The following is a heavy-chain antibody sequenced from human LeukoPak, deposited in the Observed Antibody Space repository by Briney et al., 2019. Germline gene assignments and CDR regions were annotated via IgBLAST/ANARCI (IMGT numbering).Heavy chain of an antibody. CDR1: EFIFSNYW. J-gene: IGHJ4*02. V-gene: IGHV3-7*01. Sequence: GGSLRLSCAAPEFIFSNYWMSWVRQAPGKGLKWVANIKPDGSEKNYVDSVRGRFTISRGNAKSSVFLQMNSLRAEDTAVYYCARRGYTFDYWGLGTLVTVSS. CDR2: IKPDGSEK. D-gene: IGHD5-24*01. CDR3: ARRGYTFDY.